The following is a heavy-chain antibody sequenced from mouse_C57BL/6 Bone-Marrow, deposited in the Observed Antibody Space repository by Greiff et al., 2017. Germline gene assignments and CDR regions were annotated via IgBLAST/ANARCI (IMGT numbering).Heavy chain of an antibody. V-gene: IGHV2-9-1*01. Sequence: QVTLQVSGPGLVAPSQSLSITCTVSGFSLTSYAISWVRQPPGKGLEWLGVIWTGGGTNYNSALKSRLSISKDNSKSQVFLKMNSLQTDDTARYYCARSSYYYSYYFDYWGQGTTLTVSS. J-gene: IGHJ2*01. CDR3: ARSSYYYSYYFDY. CDR1: GFSLTSYA. D-gene: IGHD1-1*01. CDR2: IWTGGGT.